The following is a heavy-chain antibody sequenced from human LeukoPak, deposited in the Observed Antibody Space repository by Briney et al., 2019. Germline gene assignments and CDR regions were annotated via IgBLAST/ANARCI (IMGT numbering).Heavy chain of an antibody. CDR3: ARLWHDYGDYPDY. D-gene: IGHD4-17*01. CDR1: GGSISSSSYY. J-gene: IGHJ4*02. V-gene: IGHV4-39*01. CDR2: IYYSGST. Sequence: PSETLSLTCTVSGGSISSSSYYWGWIRQPPGKGLEWIGSIYYSGSTYYNPSLKSQVTISVDTSKNQFSLKLSSVTAADTAVYYCARLWHDYGDYPDYWGQGTLVTVSS.